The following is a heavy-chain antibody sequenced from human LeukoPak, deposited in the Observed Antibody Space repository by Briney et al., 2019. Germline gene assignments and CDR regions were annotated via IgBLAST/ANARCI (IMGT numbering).Heavy chain of an antibody. J-gene: IGHJ4*02. Sequence: SGGSLRLSCAASGFTFSDSAIHWVRQASGKGLEWVGRIRSKANNYATDYTASVKGRFTISRDESHNTAYLQMNSLETEDTAVYYCTSSPHYRQGYFDFWGQGTLVTVSS. CDR3: TSSPHYRQGYFDF. V-gene: IGHV3-73*01. D-gene: IGHD3-16*02. CDR2: IRSKANNYAT. CDR1: GFTFSDSA.